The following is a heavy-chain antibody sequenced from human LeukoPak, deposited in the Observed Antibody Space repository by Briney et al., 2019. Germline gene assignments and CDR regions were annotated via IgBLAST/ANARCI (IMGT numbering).Heavy chain of an antibody. CDR3: ARERYNWNYGYYYYYMDV. Sequence: SETLSLTCTVSGGSISSHYWSWIRQPPGKGLEWIGYIYYSGSTNYNPSLKSRVTISVDTSKNQFSLKLSSVTAADTAVYYCARERYNWNYGYYYYYMDVWGRGTTVTVSS. CDR1: GGSISSHY. V-gene: IGHV4-59*11. CDR2: IYYSGST. J-gene: IGHJ6*03. D-gene: IGHD1-7*01.